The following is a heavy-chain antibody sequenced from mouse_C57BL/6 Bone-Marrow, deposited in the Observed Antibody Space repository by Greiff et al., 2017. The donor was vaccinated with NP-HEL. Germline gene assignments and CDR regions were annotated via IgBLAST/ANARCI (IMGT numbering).Heavy chain of an antibody. Sequence: QVQLQQPGAELVKPGASVKLSCKASGYTFTSYWMHWVKQRPGQGLEWIGMIHPNSGSTNSNEKFKSKATLTVDKSSSTAYMQLSSLTSEDSAVYYCARARRQLIDYWGQGTTLTVSS. J-gene: IGHJ2*01. D-gene: IGHD3-2*02. CDR3: ARARRQLIDY. CDR1: GYTFTSYW. V-gene: IGHV1-64*01. CDR2: IHPNSGST.